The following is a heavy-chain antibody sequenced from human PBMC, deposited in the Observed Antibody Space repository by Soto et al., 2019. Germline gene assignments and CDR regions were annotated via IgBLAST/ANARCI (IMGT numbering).Heavy chain of an antibody. CDR2: ISYDGSNK. Sequence: PGGSLRLSCAASGFTFSSYAMHWVRQAPGKGLEWVAVISYDGSNKYYADSVKGRFTISRDNSKNTLYLQMNSLRAEDTAVYYCARDRYYYGSGSCFSQHYYYYGMDVWGQGTTVTVSS. CDR3: ARDRYYYGSGSCFSQHYYYYGMDV. V-gene: IGHV3-30-3*01. D-gene: IGHD3-10*01. CDR1: GFTFSSYA. J-gene: IGHJ6*02.